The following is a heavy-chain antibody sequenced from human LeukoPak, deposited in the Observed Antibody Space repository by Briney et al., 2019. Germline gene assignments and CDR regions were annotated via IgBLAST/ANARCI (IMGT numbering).Heavy chain of an antibody. CDR2: ISWNSGSI. J-gene: IGHJ6*02. CDR1: GFTFDDYA. V-gene: IGHV3-9*01. D-gene: IGHD6-13*01. CDR3: AKDQAAGTYYYYGMDV. Sequence: GGSLRLSCAASGFTFDDYAMHWVRQAPGKGLEWVSGISWNSGSIGYADSVKGRFTISRDNAKNSLYLQMNSLRAEDTALYYCAKDQAAGTYYYYGMDVWGQGTTVTASS.